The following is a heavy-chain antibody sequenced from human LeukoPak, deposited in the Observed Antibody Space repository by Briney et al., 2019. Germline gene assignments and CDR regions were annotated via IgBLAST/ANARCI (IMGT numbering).Heavy chain of an antibody. CDR1: GYTFTSYG. V-gene: IGHV1-18*01. D-gene: IGHD5-18*01. Sequence: ASVKVSCKASGYTFTSYGISWVRQAPGQGLEWMGLISAYNGNTNYAQKLQGRVTITTDISTNTAYMELRSLRSDDTAVYYCHVQDTAMVRAGMDVWGKGTTVTVSS. CDR2: ISAYNGNT. CDR3: HVQDTAMVRAGMDV. J-gene: IGHJ6*04.